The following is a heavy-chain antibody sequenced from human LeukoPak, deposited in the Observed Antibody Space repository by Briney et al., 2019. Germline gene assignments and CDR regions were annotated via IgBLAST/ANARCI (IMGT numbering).Heavy chain of an antibody. V-gene: IGHV4-38-2*01. Sequence: PSETLSLTCAVSGYSISSGYYWGCIRQPPGKGLEWIGSIYHSGSTYYNPSLKSRVTISVDTSKNQFSLKLSSVTAADTAVYYCARHPSHYDFWSGPPTDYWGQGTLVTVSS. CDR2: IYHSGST. CDR1: GYSISSGYY. D-gene: IGHD3-3*01. CDR3: ARHPSHYDFWSGPPTDY. J-gene: IGHJ4*02.